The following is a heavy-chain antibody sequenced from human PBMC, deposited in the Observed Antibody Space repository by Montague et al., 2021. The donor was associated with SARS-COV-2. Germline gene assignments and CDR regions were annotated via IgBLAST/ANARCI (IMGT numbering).Heavy chain of an antibody. J-gene: IGHJ6*02. V-gene: IGHV4-59*12. CDR2: ISDSGRT. D-gene: IGHD3-10*01. Sequence: SETLSLTCTVSGDSIRSYHWTWIRQPPGKGLEWIGRISDSGRTIYNPSLKSRVTISVDTSKNRFSLKMTSVTAADTATYYCASGIYPSGSYYNRYYYGLNIGGPGTTVIVSS. CDR3: ASGIYPSGSYYNRYYYGLNI. CDR1: GDSIRSYH.